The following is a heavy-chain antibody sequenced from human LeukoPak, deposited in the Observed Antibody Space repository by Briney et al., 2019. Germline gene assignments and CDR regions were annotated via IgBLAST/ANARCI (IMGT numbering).Heavy chain of an antibody. CDR3: AKDLTYGGGRWEFDS. CDR1: GFTFSNFA. CDR2: ILAGGGSK. Sequence: GGSLRLSCAASGFTFSNFAMAWVRQTPGKGLEWVSGILAGGGSKYYADSVRGRFTISRDNTRDTLYLQMNSPRADDTAVYFCAKDLTYGGGRWEFDSWGQGTLVTVA. D-gene: IGHD4-23*01. J-gene: IGHJ5*01. V-gene: IGHV3-23*01.